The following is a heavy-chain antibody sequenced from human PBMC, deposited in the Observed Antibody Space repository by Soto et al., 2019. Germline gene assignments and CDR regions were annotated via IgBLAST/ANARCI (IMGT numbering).Heavy chain of an antibody. V-gene: IGHV4-39*01. D-gene: IGHD1-26*01. Sequence: SETLSLTCTVSGGSISSSSYYWGWIRQPPGKGLEWIGSIYYSGSTYYNPSLKSRVTISVDTANNQFSLKLSSVTAADTAVYYCARLWRYGELPFTGYYYYGMVVWGQGTTVTVSS. J-gene: IGHJ6*02. CDR1: GGSISSSSYY. CDR2: IYYSGST. CDR3: ARLWRYGELPFTGYYYYGMVV.